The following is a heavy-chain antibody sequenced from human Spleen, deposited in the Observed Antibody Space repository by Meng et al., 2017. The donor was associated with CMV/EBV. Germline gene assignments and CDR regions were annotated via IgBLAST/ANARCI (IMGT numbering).Heavy chain of an antibody. V-gene: IGHV3-23*01. Sequence: GFTFSSYAMSWVRQAPGKGLEWVSGISGSGGSTYYADFVKGRFTISRDNSKNTLYLQMNSLRAEDTAAYYCARGDQYGSGSYCLFDYWGQGTLVTVFS. CDR1: GFTFSSYA. J-gene: IGHJ4*02. D-gene: IGHD3-10*01. CDR2: ISGSGGST. CDR3: ARGDQYGSGSYCLFDY.